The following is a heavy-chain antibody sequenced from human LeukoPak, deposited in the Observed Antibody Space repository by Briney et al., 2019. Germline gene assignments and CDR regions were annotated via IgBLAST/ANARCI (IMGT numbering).Heavy chain of an antibody. CDR2: ISSSSSYI. CDR3: ARARDGYNWDDY. CDR1: GFTFSNAW. D-gene: IGHD5-24*01. V-gene: IGHV3-21*01. J-gene: IGHJ4*02. Sequence: SGGSLRLSCAASGFTFSNAWMNWVRQAPGKGLEWVSSISSSSSYIYYADSVKGRFTISRDNAKNSLYLQMNSLRAEDTAVYYCARARDGYNWDDYWGQGTLVTVPS.